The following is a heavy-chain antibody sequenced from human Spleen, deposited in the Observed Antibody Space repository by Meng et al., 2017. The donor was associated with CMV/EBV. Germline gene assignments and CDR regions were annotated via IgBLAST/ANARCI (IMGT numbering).Heavy chain of an antibody. V-gene: IGHV1-69*02. J-gene: IGHJ4*02. CDR1: GGTFSSYT. CDR2: IIPILGIA. CDR3: ARGDY. Sequence: SVKVSCKASGGTFSSYTISWVRQAPGQGLEWMGRIIPILGIANYAQKLQGRVTMTTDTSTSTAYMELRRLRSDDTAVYYCARGDYWGQGTLVTVSS.